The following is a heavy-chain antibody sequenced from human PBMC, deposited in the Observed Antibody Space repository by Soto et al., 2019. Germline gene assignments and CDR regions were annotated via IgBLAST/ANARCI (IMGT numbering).Heavy chain of an antibody. J-gene: IGHJ4*02. Sequence: ASVEGSCKASGYTFTSYGISWVRQAPGQGLEWMGWISAYNGNTNYAQRLQGRVTMTTDTSTSTAYMELRSLRSDDTAVYYCARVVGGLYFDYWGQGTLVTVSS. V-gene: IGHV1-18*04. CDR1: GYTFTSYG. CDR2: ISAYNGNT. CDR3: ARVVGGLYFDY. D-gene: IGHD3-16*01.